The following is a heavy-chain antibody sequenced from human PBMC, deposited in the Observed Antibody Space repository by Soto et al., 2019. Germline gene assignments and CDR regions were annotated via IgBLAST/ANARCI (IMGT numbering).Heavy chain of an antibody. Sequence: QVQLVESGGGVVQPGRSLRLSCAASGFTFSSYAMHWVRQAPGKGLEWVAVISYDGSNKYYADSVKGRFTNSRDNSKNALYLLMNSLRTEDTAVYYCARPLWRDDYNWGYFDLWGRGTLVTVSS. CDR2: ISYDGSNK. J-gene: IGHJ2*01. CDR3: ARPLWRDDYNWGYFDL. V-gene: IGHV3-30-3*01. D-gene: IGHD4-4*01. CDR1: GFTFSSYA.